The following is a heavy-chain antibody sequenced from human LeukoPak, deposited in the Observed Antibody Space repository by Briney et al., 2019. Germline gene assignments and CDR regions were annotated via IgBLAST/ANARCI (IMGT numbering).Heavy chain of an antibody. CDR3: ARVTGIWYFDL. CDR2: IYHGGAT. Sequence: SETLSLTCTVSGYSISSGYYWGWIRQPPGKVLEWIANIYHGGATYYNPSLKSRVIILVDTSKNQFSLKLSSVTASDTAVYYCARVTGIWYFDLWGRGTLVTVSS. D-gene: IGHD7-27*01. V-gene: IGHV4-38-2*02. CDR1: GYSISSGYY. J-gene: IGHJ2*01.